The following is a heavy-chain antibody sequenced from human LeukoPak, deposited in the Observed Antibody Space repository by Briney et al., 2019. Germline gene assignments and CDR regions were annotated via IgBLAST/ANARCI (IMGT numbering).Heavy chain of an antibody. CDR2: IWYDGSNK. CDR1: GFTFSSYG. V-gene: IGHV3-33*01. D-gene: IGHD6-6*01. J-gene: IGHJ4*02. CDR3: ARELAGYSSSSKGYFDY. Sequence: SGRSLRLSCAASGFTFSSYGMHWVRQAPGKGLEWVAVIWYDGSNKYYADSVKGRFTISRDNSKNTLYLQMNSLRAEDTAVYYCARELAGYSSSSKGYFDYWGQGTLVTVSS.